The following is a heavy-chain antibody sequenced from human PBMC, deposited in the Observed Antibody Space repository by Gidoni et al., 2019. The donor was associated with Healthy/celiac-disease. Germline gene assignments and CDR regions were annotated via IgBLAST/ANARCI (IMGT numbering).Heavy chain of an antibody. CDR2: INPSGGST. Sequence: AEVKKPGASVKVSCKASGYTFTSYYMHLVRQAPGQGLEWMGIINPSGGSTSYAQKFQGRVTMTRDTSTSTVYMELSSLRSEDTAVYYCARVGPYYDSSGYLSYYFDYWGQGTLVTVSS. D-gene: IGHD3-22*01. CDR1: GYTFTSYY. CDR3: ARVGPYYDSSGYLSYYFDY. V-gene: IGHV1-46*03. J-gene: IGHJ4*02.